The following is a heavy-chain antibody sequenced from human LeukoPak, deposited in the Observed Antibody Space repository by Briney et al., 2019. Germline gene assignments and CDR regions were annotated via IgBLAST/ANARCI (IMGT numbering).Heavy chain of an antibody. J-gene: IGHJ4*02. D-gene: IGHD2-21*02. CDR1: GGTFSSYA. CDR3: ARTIVVVTAMENEYYFDY. CDR2: IIPIFGTA. V-gene: IGHV1-69*05. Sequence: SVKVSCKASGGTFSSYAISWVRQAPGQGLEWMGRIIPIFGTANYAQKFQGRVTITTDESTSTAYMELSSLRSEDTAVYYCARTIVVVTAMENEYYFDYWGQGTQVTVSS.